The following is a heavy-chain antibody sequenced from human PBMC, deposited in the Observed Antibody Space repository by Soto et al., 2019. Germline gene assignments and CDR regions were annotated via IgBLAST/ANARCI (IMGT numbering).Heavy chain of an antibody. CDR3: AKAMVMGLGAFDI. CDR2: ISGSGGST. Sequence: PGGSLGLSCAASGFTFSSYAMGWVRQAPGKGLEWVSAISGSGGSTYYADSVKGRFTISRDNSKNTLYLQMNSLRAEDTAVYYCAKAMVMGLGAFDIWGQGTMVTVSS. D-gene: IGHD5-18*01. J-gene: IGHJ3*02. V-gene: IGHV3-23*01. CDR1: GFTFSSYA.